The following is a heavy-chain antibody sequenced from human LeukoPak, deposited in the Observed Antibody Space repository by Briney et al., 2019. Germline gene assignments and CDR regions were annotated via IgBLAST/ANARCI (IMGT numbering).Heavy chain of an antibody. CDR2: ISSSGSTI. D-gene: IGHD1-26*01. CDR1: GFTFSDYY. J-gene: IGHJ4*02. V-gene: IGHV3-11*01. Sequence: GGSLRLSCAASGFTFSDYYMSWIRQAPGKGLEWVSYISSSGSTIYYADSVKGRFTISRDNAKNSLYPQMNSLRAEDTAVYYCARSWELHLGYFDYWGQGTLVTVSS. CDR3: ARSWELHLGYFDY.